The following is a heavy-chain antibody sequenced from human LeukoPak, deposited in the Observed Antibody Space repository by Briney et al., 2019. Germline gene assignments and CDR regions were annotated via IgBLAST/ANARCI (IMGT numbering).Heavy chain of an antibody. V-gene: IGHV4-61*01. CDR2: IYYSGST. CDR3: AGSPIGYGMDV. J-gene: IGHJ6*02. CDR1: GGSVSSGSYY. Sequence: PSETLSLTCTVSGGSVSSGSYYWSWIRQPPGKGLEWIGYIYYSGSTNYNPSLKSRVTISVDTSKNQFSLKLSSVTAADTAVYYCAGSPIGYGMDVWGQGTTVTVSS.